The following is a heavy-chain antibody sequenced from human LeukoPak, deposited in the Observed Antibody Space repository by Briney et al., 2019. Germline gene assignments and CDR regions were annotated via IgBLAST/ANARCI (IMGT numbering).Heavy chain of an antibody. D-gene: IGHD3-9*01. J-gene: IGHJ4*02. CDR2: IYYSGST. Sequence: SETLSLTCTVSGGSISSGGYCWSWIRQHPGKGLEWIGYIYYSGSTYYNPSLKSRVTISVDTSKNQFSLKLSSVTAADTAVYYCARVDYDILTGYYWIDYWGQGTLVTVSS. CDR3: ARVDYDILTGYYWIDY. V-gene: IGHV4-31*03. CDR1: GGSISSGGYC.